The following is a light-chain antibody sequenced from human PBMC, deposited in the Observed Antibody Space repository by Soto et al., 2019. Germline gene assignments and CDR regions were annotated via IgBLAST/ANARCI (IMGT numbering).Light chain of an antibody. CDR3: QQYSKWPPWT. CDR1: QSLSGN. CDR2: RAS. V-gene: IGKV3-15*01. Sequence: EIVMTRSPATLAGSPGETVTLSCRASQSLSGNLAWYQQKPGQAPRLLIFRASTRATGVPARFSGRGSGTEFTLTISGLQSEDFAVYYCQQYSKWPPWTVGPGTKVDSK. J-gene: IGKJ1*01.